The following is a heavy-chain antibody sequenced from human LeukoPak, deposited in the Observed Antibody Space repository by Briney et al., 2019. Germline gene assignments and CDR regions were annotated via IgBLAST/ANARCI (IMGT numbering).Heavy chain of an antibody. CDR1: GGSIISSNYY. CDR2: IYQSGSGSS. V-gene: IGHV4-39*01. D-gene: IGHD3-3*01. CDR3: ASTLRFLPYRRFDY. Sequence: KPSETLSLTCSVSGGSIISSNYYWGWIRQPPGKGLEWIGSIYQSGSGSSYYNSSLKSRVTISGDTSKNQFFLRLSSVTAADTAVYYCASTLRFLPYRRFDYWGQGTLVTVPS. J-gene: IGHJ4*02.